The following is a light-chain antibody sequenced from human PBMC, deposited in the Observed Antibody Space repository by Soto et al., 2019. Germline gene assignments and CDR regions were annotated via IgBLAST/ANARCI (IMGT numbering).Light chain of an antibody. V-gene: IGKV1-39*01. CDR3: LQSYSTPFT. CDR1: QSISSY. Sequence: DLQMTQSPSSLSASVGDRVTITCRASQSISSYLNWYQQKPGKAPKLLIYTASSLQSGVPSRFSGSGSGTDFALTISSLQPEDFATYYCLQSYSTPFTFGPGTKVDIK. CDR2: TAS. J-gene: IGKJ3*01.